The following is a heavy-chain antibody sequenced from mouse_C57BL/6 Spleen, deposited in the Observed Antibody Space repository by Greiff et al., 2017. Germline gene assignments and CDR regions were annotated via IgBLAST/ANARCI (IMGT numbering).Heavy chain of an antibody. CDR2: IDPSDSYT. CDR3: ARGYYYGSTYAMDY. D-gene: IGHD1-1*01. Sequence: QVQLQQPGAELVRPGTSVKLSCKASGYTFTSYWMHWVKQRPGQGLEWIGVIDPSDSYTNYNQKFKGKATLTVDTSPSTAYMQLSSLTSEDSAVYYCARGYYYGSTYAMDYWGQGTSVTVSS. V-gene: IGHV1-59*01. CDR1: GYTFTSYW. J-gene: IGHJ4*01.